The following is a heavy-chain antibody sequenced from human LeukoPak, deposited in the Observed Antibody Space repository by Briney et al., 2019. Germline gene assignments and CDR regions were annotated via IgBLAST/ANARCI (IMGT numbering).Heavy chain of an antibody. CDR2: INHSGST. V-gene: IGHV4-34*01. D-gene: IGHD4-11*01. CDR3: ARALPRGLQAQELNDY. CDR1: GGSFSGYY. Sequence: SETLSLTCAVYGGSFSGYYWSWIRQPPGKGLEWIGEINHSGSTNYNPSLKSRVTISVDTSKNQFSLKLSSVTAADTAVYYCARALPRGLQAQELNDYWGQGTLVTVSS. J-gene: IGHJ4*02.